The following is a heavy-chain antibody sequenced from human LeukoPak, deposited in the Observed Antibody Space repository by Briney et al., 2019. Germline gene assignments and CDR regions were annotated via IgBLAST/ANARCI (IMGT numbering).Heavy chain of an antibody. J-gene: IGHJ4*02. Sequence: SQTLSLTCVISEDSVSSNSATWNWIRQSPSRGLEWLGRTYYRSKWSNDYAVSVKSRITINPDTSKNQFSLQPNSVTPEDTAVYYCARGLYDSSWYYLDYWGQGTLVTVSS. CDR2: TYYRSKWSN. CDR3: ARGLYDSSWYYLDY. CDR1: EDSVSSNSAT. V-gene: IGHV6-1*01. D-gene: IGHD3-22*01.